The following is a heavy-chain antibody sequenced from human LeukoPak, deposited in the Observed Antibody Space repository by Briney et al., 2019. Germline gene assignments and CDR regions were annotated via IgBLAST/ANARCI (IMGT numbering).Heavy chain of an antibody. CDR1: GYTFTSYG. CDR3: ARDHGVAVAGIWGY. J-gene: IGHJ4*02. D-gene: IGHD6-19*01. V-gene: IGHV1-18*01. Sequence: ASVKVSCMASGYTFTSYGISWVRQAPGEGLEWMGWISAYNGNTNYAEEIQGRVTMTTDTSTSTAYMDLRSLRSDDTAVYYCARDHGVAVAGIWGYWGQGTLVTVSS. CDR2: ISAYNGNT.